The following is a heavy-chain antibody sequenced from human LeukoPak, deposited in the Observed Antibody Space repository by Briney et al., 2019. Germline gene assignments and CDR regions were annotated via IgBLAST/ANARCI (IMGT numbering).Heavy chain of an antibody. Sequence: GGSLRLSYAASGFTFSSYWMSWVRQPPGKGLEWVSSIFPSGGEIHYADSVRGRFTISRDNSKSTLSLQMNSLRAEDTAVYYCAKSGRQITVPYYYYYYMDVWGKGTTVTVSS. CDR2: IFPSGGEI. J-gene: IGHJ6*03. CDR3: AKSGRQITVPYYYYYYMDV. CDR1: GFTFSSYW. D-gene: IGHD4-11*01. V-gene: IGHV3-23*01.